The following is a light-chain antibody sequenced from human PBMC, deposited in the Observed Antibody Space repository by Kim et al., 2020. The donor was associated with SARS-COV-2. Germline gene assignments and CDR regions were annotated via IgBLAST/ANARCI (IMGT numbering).Light chain of an antibody. CDR1: SGNISYA. CDR3: QTWGAGIRV. CDR2: LNSDGSH. J-gene: IGLJ3*02. V-gene: IGLV4-69*01. Sequence: ASVKRTCTLSSGNISYAIAWHQPQPEKGPRYLMKLNSDGSHRKGDGIPDRFSGSSSGAERYLTICSLQSEDEADYYCQTWGAGIRVFGGGTQLTVL.